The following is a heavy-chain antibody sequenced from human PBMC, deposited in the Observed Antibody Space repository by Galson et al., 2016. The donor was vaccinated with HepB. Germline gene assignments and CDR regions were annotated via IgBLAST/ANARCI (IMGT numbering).Heavy chain of an antibody. J-gene: IGHJ4*02. CDR1: GFTFSSYG. Sequence: SLRLSCAASGFTFSSYGMYWVRQAPGKGLEWVAGIWSDGSNKFHADSVKGRFTISRDNSKNTLWLQLNSLRAEDTALYYCAREGIFGSGWFYLDSWGQGTLVTVSS. CDR3: AREGIFGSGWFYLDS. V-gene: IGHV3-33*01. D-gene: IGHD6-19*01. CDR2: IWSDGSNK.